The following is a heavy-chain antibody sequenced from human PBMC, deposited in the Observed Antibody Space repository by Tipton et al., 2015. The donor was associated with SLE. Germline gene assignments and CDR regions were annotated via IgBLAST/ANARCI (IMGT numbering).Heavy chain of an antibody. Sequence: TLSLTCTVSGGSINTRYYWGWIRQSPGKGLEWIGSFHYSGATYSKPSLKSRITVSIEASKNQFSLRLNSVTAADTGVYYCARGQYGDYGYYFDYWGQGALVTVSS. CDR2: FHYSGAT. CDR3: ARGQYGDYGYYFDY. V-gene: IGHV4-39*01. CDR1: GGSINTRYY. D-gene: IGHD4-17*01. J-gene: IGHJ4*02.